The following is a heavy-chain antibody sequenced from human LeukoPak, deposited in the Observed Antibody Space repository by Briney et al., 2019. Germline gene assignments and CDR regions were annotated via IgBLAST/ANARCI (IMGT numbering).Heavy chain of an antibody. CDR1: GGSISSGDYY. Sequence: PSETLSLTCTVSGGSISSGDYYWSWIRQPPGKGLEWIGYIYHSGSTYYNPSLKSRVTISVDRSKNQFSLKLSSVTAADTAVYYCARALVPAAIAFDIWGQGTMVTVSS. D-gene: IGHD2-2*01. J-gene: IGHJ3*02. CDR2: IYHSGST. V-gene: IGHV4-30-2*01. CDR3: ARALVPAAIAFDI.